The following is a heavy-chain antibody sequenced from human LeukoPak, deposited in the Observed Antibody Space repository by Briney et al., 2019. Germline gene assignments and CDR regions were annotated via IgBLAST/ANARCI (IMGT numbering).Heavy chain of an antibody. CDR1: GYIFTGHY. CDR3: ARDYSSCYYFYF. V-gene: IGHV1-2*02. D-gene: IGHD3-22*01. CDR2: ISPKSGGT. Sequence: ASVKVSCKAAGYIFTGHYMHSVRQAPGQGLEWMGWISPKSGGTNYAQKFQGRINMTRDTSISTAYMDLSGLRSDDTAVYYCARDYSSCYYFYFWGQGTLVTVSS. J-gene: IGHJ4*02.